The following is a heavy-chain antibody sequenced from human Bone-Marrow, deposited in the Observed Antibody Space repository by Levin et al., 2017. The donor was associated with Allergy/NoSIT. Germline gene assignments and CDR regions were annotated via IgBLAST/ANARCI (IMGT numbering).Heavy chain of an antibody. CDR2: INPRDGDT. V-gene: IGHV1-46*01. CDR1: GYTFTKYN. D-gene: IGHD4-17*01. CDR3: ARARDYGVRVVSAFSL. Sequence: ASVKVSCKASGYTFTKYNIHWVRQAPGQGLEWLGEINPRDGDTSYEQKFQGRVTMTGATSTSTVYMELSSLRSEDTAVYYCARARDYGVRVVSAFSLWGQGTVVTVSS. J-gene: IGHJ3*01.